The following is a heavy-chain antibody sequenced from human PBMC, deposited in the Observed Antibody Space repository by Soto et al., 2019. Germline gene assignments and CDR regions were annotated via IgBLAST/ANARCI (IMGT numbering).Heavy chain of an antibody. CDR1: GFTFSSYS. V-gene: IGHV3-48*02. D-gene: IGHD3-10*01. Sequence: EVQLVESGGGLVQPRGSLRLSCAASGFTFSSYSMNWVRQAPGKGLEWVSYISSSSSTIYYADSVKGRFTISRDNAKNSLHLQMNSLRDEDTAVYYCARELITMVRGVSPRRWGYFDYWGQGTLVTVSS. J-gene: IGHJ4*02. CDR2: ISSSSSTI. CDR3: ARELITMVRGVSPRRWGYFDY.